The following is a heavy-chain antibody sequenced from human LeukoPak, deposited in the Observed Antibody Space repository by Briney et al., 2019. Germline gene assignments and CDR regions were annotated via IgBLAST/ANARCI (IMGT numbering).Heavy chain of an antibody. J-gene: IGHJ4*02. V-gene: IGHV1-24*01. Sequence: ASVKVSCKASGGTFSSYAISWVRQAPGKGLEWMGGFDPEDGETIYAQKFQGRVTMTEDTSTDTAYMELSSLRSEDTAVYYCATSLLASFITMIGDNYWGQGTLVTVSS. D-gene: IGHD3-22*01. CDR3: ATSLLASFITMIGDNY. CDR2: FDPEDGET. CDR1: GGTFSSYA.